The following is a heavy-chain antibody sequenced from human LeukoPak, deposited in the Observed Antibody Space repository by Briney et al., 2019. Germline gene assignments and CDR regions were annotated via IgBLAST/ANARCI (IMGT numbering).Heavy chain of an antibody. D-gene: IGHD2-21*01. CDR2: IYTAGNT. Sequence: PGGSLRLSCAASGFSFSAYPMIWVRQAPGKGLEWVSVIYTAGNTDYADPVKGRFTISRDDSKNTIYLQMNSLRAEDTAFYYCARGDWQSWGQGTLVTVSS. CDR1: GFSFSAYP. V-gene: IGHV3-53*01. CDR3: ARGDWQS. J-gene: IGHJ5*02.